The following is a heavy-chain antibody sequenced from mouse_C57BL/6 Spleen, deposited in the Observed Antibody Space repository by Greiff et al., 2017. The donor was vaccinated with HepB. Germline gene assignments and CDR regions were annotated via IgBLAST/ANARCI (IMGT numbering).Heavy chain of an antibody. CDR2: ISSGSSTI. Sequence: EVQRVESGGGLVKPGGSLKLSCAASGFTFSDYGMHWVRQAPEKGLEWVAYISSGSSTIYYADTVKGRFTISRDNAKNTLFLQMTSLRSEDTAMYYCARGGYYYGSSYEAWFAYWGQGTLVTVSA. J-gene: IGHJ3*01. D-gene: IGHD1-1*01. CDR1: GFTFSDYG. V-gene: IGHV5-17*01. CDR3: ARGGYYYGSSYEAWFAY.